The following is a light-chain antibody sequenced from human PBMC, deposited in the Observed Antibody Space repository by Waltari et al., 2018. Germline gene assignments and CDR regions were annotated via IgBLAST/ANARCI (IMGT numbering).Light chain of an antibody. J-gene: IGKJ1*01. CDR1: QSVGTS. Sequence: EIVMTQSPASLSVSPGDRVTLSCRASQSVGTSLAWYQQRPGRAPRLLVYCASTRASVIPARFSGSGSGTDFTLSISTLQSEDFAVYYCQQYDDWPRTFGQGTKVEIK. CDR2: CAS. CDR3: QQYDDWPRT. V-gene: IGKV3-15*01.